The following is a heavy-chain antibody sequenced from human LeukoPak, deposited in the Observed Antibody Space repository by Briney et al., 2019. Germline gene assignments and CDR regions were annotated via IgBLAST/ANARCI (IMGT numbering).Heavy chain of an antibody. CDR2: ISGSGGST. D-gene: IGHD3-3*01. CDR1: GFTFSSYA. Sequence: GGSLRLSCAASGFTFSSYAMSWVRQAPGKGLEWVSAISGSGGSTYYADSVKGRFTISRDNSKNTLYLQMNSLRAEDTAVYYCIQDGFWSGYRPRDDAFDIWGQGTMVTVSS. CDR3: IQDGFWSGYRPRDDAFDI. J-gene: IGHJ3*02. V-gene: IGHV3-23*01.